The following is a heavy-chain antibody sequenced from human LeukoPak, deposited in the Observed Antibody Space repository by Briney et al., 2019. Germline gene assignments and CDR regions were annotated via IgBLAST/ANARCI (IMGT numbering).Heavy chain of an antibody. CDR3: AQSWNWGSLDT. CDR1: GGSIRSSSHY. CDR2: IYHSGTT. J-gene: IGHJ4*02. V-gene: IGHV4-39*07. Sequence: SETLSLTCTVSGGSIRSSSHYWGWIRQPPGEGLEWIGIIYHSGTTYYNASLKSRVTISVDTSKNQFSLKLSSVTAADTAVYFCAQSWNWGSLDTWGQGTLVTVSS. D-gene: IGHD7-27*01.